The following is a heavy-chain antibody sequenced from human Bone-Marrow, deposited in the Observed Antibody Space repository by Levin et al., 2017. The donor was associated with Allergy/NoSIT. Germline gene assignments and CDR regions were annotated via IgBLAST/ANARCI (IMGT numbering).Heavy chain of an antibody. J-gene: IGHJ4*02. CDR2: ISASDGNT. CDR1: GFSFTNYG. V-gene: IGHV1-18*01. D-gene: IGHD6-19*01. Sequence: GESLKISCKASGFSFTNYGISWVRQAPGQGLEWMGWISASDGNTNYAQKFQGRVTMTTDTSTSTVYMELRSLRSDDTAVYYCTRETVSTITVAGTWPKNFFDYWGQGTLVTVSS. CDR3: TRETVSTITVAGTWPKNFFDY.